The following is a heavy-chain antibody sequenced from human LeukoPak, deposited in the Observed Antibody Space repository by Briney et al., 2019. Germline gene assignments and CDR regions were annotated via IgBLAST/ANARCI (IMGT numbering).Heavy chain of an antibody. J-gene: IGHJ4*02. CDR1: GYTFTSYY. CDR3: ARGAVSSALIAAAGTFDY. D-gene: IGHD6-13*01. CDR2: ISAYNGNT. Sequence: ASVKVSCKASGYTFTSYYMHWVRQAPGQGLEWMGWISAYNGNTNYAQKLQGRVTMTTDTSTSTAYMELRSLRSDDTAVYYCARGAVSSALIAAAGTFDYWGQGTLVTVSS. V-gene: IGHV1-18*04.